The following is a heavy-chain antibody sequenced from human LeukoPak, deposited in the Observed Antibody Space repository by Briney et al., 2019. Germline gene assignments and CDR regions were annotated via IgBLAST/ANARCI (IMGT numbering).Heavy chain of an antibody. Sequence: SETLSLTCTVSGYSISSGYYWGWIRQPPGKGLEWIGSIYHSGSTYYNPSLKSRVTMSVDTSTNQFSLKLRSVTAADTAVYYCARILDSAWGELGYWGQGTLVTVSS. CDR3: ARILDSAWGELGY. D-gene: IGHD6-19*01. J-gene: IGHJ4*02. CDR2: IYHSGST. V-gene: IGHV4-38-2*02. CDR1: GYSISSGYY.